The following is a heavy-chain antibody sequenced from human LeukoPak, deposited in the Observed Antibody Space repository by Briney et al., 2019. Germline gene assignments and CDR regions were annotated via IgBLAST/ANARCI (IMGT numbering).Heavy chain of an antibody. CDR2: IYYSGST. J-gene: IGHJ4*02. D-gene: IGHD5-18*01. Sequence: SETLSLTCTVSGGSISSYYWRWIRQPPGKGLEWIGYIYYSGSTNYNPSLKSRVTISVDTSKKQFSPKLSSVTAADTAVYCCARGVGYSYGYAPFDYWGQGTLVTVSS. CDR3: ARGVGYSYGYAPFDY. V-gene: IGHV4-59*01. CDR1: GGSISSYY.